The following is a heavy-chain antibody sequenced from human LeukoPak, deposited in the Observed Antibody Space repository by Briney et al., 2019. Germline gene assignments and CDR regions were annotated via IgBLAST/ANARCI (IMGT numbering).Heavy chain of an antibody. CDR3: AREKSSGIAAAGVDY. CDR1: GGTFSSYA. Sequence: GASVKVSCKASGGTFSSYAISWVRQAPGQGLEWMGGIIPIFGTANYAQKFQGRVTITADESTSTAYMELSSLRSEDTAVYYCAREKSSGIAAAGVDYWGQGTLVTVSS. D-gene: IGHD6-13*01. V-gene: IGHV1-69*13. J-gene: IGHJ4*02. CDR2: IIPIFGTA.